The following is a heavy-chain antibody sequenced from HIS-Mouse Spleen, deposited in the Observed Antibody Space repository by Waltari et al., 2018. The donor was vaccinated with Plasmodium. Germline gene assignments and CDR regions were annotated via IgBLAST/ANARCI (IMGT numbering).Heavy chain of an antibody. CDR1: GFTVSSNS. J-gene: IGHJ3*02. V-gene: IGHV3-53*01. CDR3: ARDLTDAFDI. Sequence: EVQLVASGGGLIQPGGSLRLACAASGFTVSSNSMSWVRQAPGKGLEGVSVIYSGGSTYYADSVKGRFTISRDNSKNTLYLQMNSLRAEDTAVYYCARDLTDAFDIWGQGTMVTVSS. CDR2: IYSGGST.